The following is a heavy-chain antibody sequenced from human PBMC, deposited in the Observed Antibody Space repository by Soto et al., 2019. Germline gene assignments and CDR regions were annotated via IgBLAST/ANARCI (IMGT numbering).Heavy chain of an antibody. CDR3: IKESNPGGLDY. J-gene: IGHJ4*02. D-gene: IGHD1-26*01. CDR1: GFTFSSYW. V-gene: IGHV3-7*05. CDR2: IKQDGSEK. Sequence: PGGSLRLSCAASGFTFSSYWMSWVRQAPGKGLEWVANIKQDGSEKYYVDSVKGRFTISRDNAKNSLYLQMNSLRVEDTALYYCIKESNPGGLDYWGQGTLVTVSS.